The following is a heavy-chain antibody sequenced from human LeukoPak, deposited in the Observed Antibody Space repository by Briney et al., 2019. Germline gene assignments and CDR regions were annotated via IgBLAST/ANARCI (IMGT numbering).Heavy chain of an antibody. Sequence: GGSLRLSCAASGFTVSSNYMSWVRQAPGKGLEWVSVIYSGGSTYYADSVKGRFTISRDNSKNTLYLQMNSLRAEDTAVYYCAKDPGRRFLEWLYLDYWGQGTLVTVSS. D-gene: IGHD3-3*01. CDR1: GFTVSSNY. V-gene: IGHV3-53*01. J-gene: IGHJ4*02. CDR3: AKDPGRRFLEWLYLDY. CDR2: IYSGGST.